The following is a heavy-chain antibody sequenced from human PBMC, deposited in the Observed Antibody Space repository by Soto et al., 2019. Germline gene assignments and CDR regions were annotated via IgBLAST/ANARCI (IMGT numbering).Heavy chain of an antibody. D-gene: IGHD3-22*01. V-gene: IGHV3-33*01. Sequence: QVQLVESGGDVVQPGRSLRLSCVASGFTFSRFGMHWVRQASGKGLEWVAGIWYDGSNRLYADSVRGRFTISRDDSKNPLYLQMISLRAEDTAVYYCARGDSRGYYPGPFDYWGQGTLVTVSS. CDR3: ARGDSRGYYPGPFDY. CDR2: IWYDGSNR. J-gene: IGHJ4*02. CDR1: GFTFSRFG.